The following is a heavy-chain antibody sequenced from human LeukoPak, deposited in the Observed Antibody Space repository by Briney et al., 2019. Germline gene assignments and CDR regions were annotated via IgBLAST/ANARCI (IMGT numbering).Heavy chain of an antibody. D-gene: IGHD3-22*01. CDR2: IYYSGST. V-gene: IGHV4-59*01. CDR1: GGSISSYY. J-gene: IGHJ3*02. CDR3: ARSGYYDSSGNDAFDI. Sequence: SETLSLTCTVSGGSISSYYWSWIRQPPGKGLEWIGYIYYSGSTNYNPSLKSRVTISVDMSKNQFSLKLSSVTAADTAVYYCARSGYYDSSGNDAFDIWGQGTMVTVSS.